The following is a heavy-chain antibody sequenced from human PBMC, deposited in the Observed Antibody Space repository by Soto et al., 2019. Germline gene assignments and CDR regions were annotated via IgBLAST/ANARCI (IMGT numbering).Heavy chain of an antibody. CDR1: GFTFSSSA. Sequence: EVQLLESGGGLVQPGGSLRLSCAASGFTFSSSAMSWVRQAPGKGLEWVSTITGGSDYTSYADSVKGRFTISRDNSKNTLYLQMNSLRAEDTAIYYCARRMTAHFDFWGQGTLVTVSS. CDR2: ITGGSDYT. V-gene: IGHV3-23*01. D-gene: IGHD2-8*01. CDR3: ARRMTAHFDF. J-gene: IGHJ4*02.